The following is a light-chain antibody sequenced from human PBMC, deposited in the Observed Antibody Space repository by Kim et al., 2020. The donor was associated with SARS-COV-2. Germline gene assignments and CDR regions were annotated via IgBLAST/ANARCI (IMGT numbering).Light chain of an antibody. Sequence: IVLTQSPGTLSLSPGERATLSCRASQSVRSNFLAWYHQKPGQAPRLVIFGASHRATGIPDRFSGSGSGTDFTLTITRLEPEDLGLYYCQQYVDSPQTFGQGTRLEIK. CDR1: QSVRSNF. J-gene: IGKJ5*01. V-gene: IGKV3-20*01. CDR3: QQYVDSPQT. CDR2: GAS.